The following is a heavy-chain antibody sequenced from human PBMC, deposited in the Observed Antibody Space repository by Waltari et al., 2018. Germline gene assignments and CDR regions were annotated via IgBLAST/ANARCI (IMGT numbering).Heavy chain of an antibody. J-gene: IGHJ4*02. CDR3: ARGQGITIFGVVIRGDLDY. Sequence: QVQLQQWGAGLLKPSETLSLTCAVYGGSFRGYYWSWIRHPPGKGLEWIGETNHSGSTNYNPSLKSRVTISGDTSKNQFSLKLSSVTAADTAVYYCARGQGITIFGVVIRGDLDYWGQGTLVTVSS. CDR2: TNHSGST. D-gene: IGHD3-3*01. CDR1: GGSFRGYY. V-gene: IGHV4-34*01.